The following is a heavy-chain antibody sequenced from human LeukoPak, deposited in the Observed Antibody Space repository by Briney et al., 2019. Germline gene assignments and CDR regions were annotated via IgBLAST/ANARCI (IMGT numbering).Heavy chain of an antibody. CDR3: ALNGREVPSGAFDI. J-gene: IGHJ3*02. CDR2: IGSSGGGI. Sequence: GGSLRLSCAASGFTFSTYTMYWVRHPPGKRLEWVSIIGSSGGGIHYADSAKGRFTISRDNSKNTLYLQMNSLRAEDTAVYYCALNGREVPSGAFDIWGQGTMVTVSS. V-gene: IGHV3-23*01. D-gene: IGHD3-16*02. CDR1: GFTFSTYT.